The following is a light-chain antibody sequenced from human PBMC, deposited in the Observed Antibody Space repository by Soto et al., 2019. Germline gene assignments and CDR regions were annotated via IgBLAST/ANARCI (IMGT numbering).Light chain of an antibody. CDR3: SSFTTSSTLV. J-gene: IGLJ1*01. CDR2: DVS. Sequence: QSLLAHPASLSGSPGQPITISCTGTSSDVGSFDSVAWYQHNPGKAPKLMIYDVSNRPSGVSSRFSGSKSGNTASLSISGLQTEDEANYYCSSFTTSSTLVFGTGTNV. CDR1: SSDVGSFDS. V-gene: IGLV2-14*01.